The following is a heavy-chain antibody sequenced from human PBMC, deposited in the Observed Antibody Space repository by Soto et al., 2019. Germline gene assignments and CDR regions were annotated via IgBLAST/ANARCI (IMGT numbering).Heavy chain of an antibody. V-gene: IGHV4-59*01. CDR2: IYYSGST. CDR3: ARAEIAAAVYYYYYMDV. CDR1: GGSISSYY. J-gene: IGHJ6*03. D-gene: IGHD6-13*01. Sequence: SETLSLTCTVSGGSISSYYWSWIRQPPGKGLEWIGYIYYSGSTNYNPSLKSRVTISVDTSKNQFSLKLSSVTAADTAVYYCARAEIAAAVYYYYYMDVWGKGTTVTVSS.